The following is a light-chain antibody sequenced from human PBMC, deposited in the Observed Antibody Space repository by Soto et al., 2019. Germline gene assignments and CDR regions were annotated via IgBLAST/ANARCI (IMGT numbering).Light chain of an antibody. CDR2: DAS. CDR3: QQRSNWPPIT. Sequence: EIVLTQSPATLSLSPWERATLSCRASQSVDNYLAWYQQKPGQAPRLLIYDASNRATGIPARFSGSGSGTDFTLIISSLEPEDFAVYYCQQRSNWPPITFGQGTRLEIK. CDR1: QSVDNY. J-gene: IGKJ5*01. V-gene: IGKV3-11*01.